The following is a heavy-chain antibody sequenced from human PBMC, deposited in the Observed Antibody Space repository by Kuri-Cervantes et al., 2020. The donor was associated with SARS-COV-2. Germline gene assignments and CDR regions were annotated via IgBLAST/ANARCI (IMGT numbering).Heavy chain of an antibody. CDR2: ISGSGGST. J-gene: IGHJ4*02. CDR1: GFTFSSYA. V-gene: IGHV3-23*01. CDR3: AGEKEPLT. D-gene: IGHD1-14*01. Sequence: GESLKISCAASGFTFSSYAMSWVRQAPGKGLEWVSAISGSGGSTYYADPVKGRFTISRDNSKNTLYLQMNSLRVEDTAVYYCAGEKEPLTWGQGTLVTVSS.